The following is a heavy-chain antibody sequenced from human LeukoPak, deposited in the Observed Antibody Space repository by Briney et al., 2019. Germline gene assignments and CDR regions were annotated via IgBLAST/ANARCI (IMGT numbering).Heavy chain of an antibody. CDR2: IIPIFGTA. CDR3: AREQWLVRGWFDP. D-gene: IGHD6-19*01. CDR1: GGTCSSYA. Sequence: ASVTVSYKASGGTCSSYAISWVRQAPGQGLEWMGGIIPIFGTANYAQKFQGRVTITTNESTSTAYMELSSLRSEDTAVYYCAREQWLVRGWFDPWGQGTLVTVSS. V-gene: IGHV1-69*05. J-gene: IGHJ5*02.